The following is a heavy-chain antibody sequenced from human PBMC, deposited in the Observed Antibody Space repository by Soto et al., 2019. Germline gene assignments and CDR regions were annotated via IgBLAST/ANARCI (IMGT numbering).Heavy chain of an antibody. CDR1: GFSLTTSRVG. V-gene: IGHV2-5*02. CDR3: AHIMITFGGVSALDAFDF. CDR2: IYWDDDK. J-gene: IGHJ3*01. D-gene: IGHD3-16*01. Sequence: QITLKESGPTLVNPTQTLTLTCTFSGFSLTTSRVGVGWIRQPPGKALEWLAIIYWDDDKRYSPSLGSRLAITEDTSKNQVVLTMTNLDPEDTGTYYCAHIMITFGGVSALDAFDFWGQGTMVTVSS.